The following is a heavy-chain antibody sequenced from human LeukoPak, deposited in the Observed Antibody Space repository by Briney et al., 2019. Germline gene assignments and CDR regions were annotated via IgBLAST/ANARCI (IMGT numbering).Heavy chain of an antibody. CDR3: ARGAALAIDY. D-gene: IGHD2-15*01. Sequence: PSETLSLTCSVSGGSVTSGSYYWSWIRQPAGKGLEWIGRISTSGSTNYNPSLKSRVTMSLDTSKYQFSLKLNSLTAADTAVYYCARGAALAIDYWGQGALVTVSS. CDR2: ISTSGST. CDR1: GGSVTSGSYY. J-gene: IGHJ4*02. V-gene: IGHV4-61*02.